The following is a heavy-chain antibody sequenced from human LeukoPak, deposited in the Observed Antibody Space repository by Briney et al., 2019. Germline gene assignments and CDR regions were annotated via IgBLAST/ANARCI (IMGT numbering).Heavy chain of an antibody. CDR2: FDPEDGET. Sequence: ASVKVSCKVSGYTLTELSMHWVRQAPGKGLEWMGGFDPEDGETIYAQKFQGRVTMTEDTSTDTAYMELSSLRSEDTAVYYCARDYSYGPHDAFDIWGQGTMVTVSS. CDR3: ARDYSYGPHDAFDI. CDR1: GYTLTELS. J-gene: IGHJ3*02. V-gene: IGHV1-24*01. D-gene: IGHD5-18*01.